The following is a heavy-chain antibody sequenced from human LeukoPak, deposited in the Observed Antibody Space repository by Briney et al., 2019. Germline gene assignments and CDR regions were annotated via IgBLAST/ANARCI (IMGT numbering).Heavy chain of an antibody. Sequence: GESLRLSCAASGFTLSSYSMNWVRQAPGKGLEWVSSISSSSGYVFYADSMKGRFTVSRDNSKKSLYLQMNTLRVEDTAVYYCAKDAQRGFDYSNSLEHWGQGSLVIVSS. D-gene: IGHD4-11*01. V-gene: IGHV3-21*01. J-gene: IGHJ5*02. CDR1: GFTLSSYS. CDR3: AKDAQRGFDYSNSLEH. CDR2: ISSSSGYV.